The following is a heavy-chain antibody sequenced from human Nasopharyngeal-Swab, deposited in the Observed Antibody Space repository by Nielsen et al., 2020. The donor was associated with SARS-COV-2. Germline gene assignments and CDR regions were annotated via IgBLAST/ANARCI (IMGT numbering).Heavy chain of an antibody. CDR2: ISYDGSNK. V-gene: IGHV3-33*05. J-gene: IGHJ4*02. D-gene: IGHD3-22*01. Sequence: GGSLRLSCAASGFTFSSYGMHWVRQAPGKGLEWVAVISYDGSNKYYADSVKGRFTISRDNAKNSLYLQMNSLRAEDTAVYYCARDQIPSHYYDSSGPNQIDYWGQGTLVTASS. CDR1: GFTFSSYG. CDR3: ARDQIPSHYYDSSGPNQIDY.